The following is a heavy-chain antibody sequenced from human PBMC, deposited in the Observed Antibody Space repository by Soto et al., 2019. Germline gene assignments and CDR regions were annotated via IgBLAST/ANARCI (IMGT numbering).Heavy chain of an antibody. J-gene: IGHJ4*02. CDR3: AMSIAVPSSHIDH. V-gene: IGHV4-59*03. CDR2: VYYTGST. CDR1: GGSMSGYY. Sequence: QVQLQESGPGLVKPSETLSLTCRVSGGSMSGYYWSWIRQDPGKGLEWLGYVYYTGSTTYNPALQSRVTISDDTSNTQFSLRLRLATAADKAVYFCAMSIAVPSSHIDHWGQGIRVTVSS. D-gene: IGHD6-6*01.